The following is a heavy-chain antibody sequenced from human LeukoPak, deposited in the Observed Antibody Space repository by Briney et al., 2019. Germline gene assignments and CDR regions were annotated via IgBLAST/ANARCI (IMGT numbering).Heavy chain of an antibody. D-gene: IGHD2-2*01. CDR2: IYSGGST. J-gene: IGHJ5*02. CDR1: GFTVSSNY. V-gene: IGHV3-53*01. Sequence: GGSLRLSCAASGFTVSSNYMSWVRQAPGKGLEWVSVIYSGGSTYYADSVKGRFTISRDNSKNTLYLQMNSLRAEDTAVYYCAREHCSSTSCYAGGFDPWGQGTLVTVSS. CDR3: AREHCSSTSCYAGGFDP.